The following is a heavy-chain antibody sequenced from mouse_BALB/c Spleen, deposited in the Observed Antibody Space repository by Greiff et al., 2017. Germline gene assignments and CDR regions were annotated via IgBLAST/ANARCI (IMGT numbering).Heavy chain of an antibody. Sequence: EVKLVESGPSLVKPSQTLSLTCSVTGDSITSGYWNWIRKFPGNKLEYMGYISYSGSTYYNPSLKSRISITRDTSKNQYYLQLNSVTTEDTATYYCARGRTGDGYYDVWGAGTTVTVSS. CDR1: GDSITSGY. J-gene: IGHJ1*01. V-gene: IGHV3-8*02. CDR2: ISYSGST. D-gene: IGHD4-1*01. CDR3: ARGRTGDGYYDV.